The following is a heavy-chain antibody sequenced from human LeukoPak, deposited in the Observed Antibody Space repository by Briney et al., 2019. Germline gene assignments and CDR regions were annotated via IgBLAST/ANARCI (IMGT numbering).Heavy chain of an antibody. CDR2: ISAYNGNT. CDR1: GYTFTSYG. CDR3: ARDTYYYDSSGYASEYGMDV. V-gene: IGHV1-18*01. Sequence: ASVKVSCKASGYTFTSYGISWVRQAPGQGLDWMGWISAYNGNTNYAQKLQGRVTMTTDTSTSTAYMELRSLRSDDTAVYYCARDTYYYDSSGYASEYGMDVWGQGTTVSVSS. D-gene: IGHD3-22*01. J-gene: IGHJ6*02.